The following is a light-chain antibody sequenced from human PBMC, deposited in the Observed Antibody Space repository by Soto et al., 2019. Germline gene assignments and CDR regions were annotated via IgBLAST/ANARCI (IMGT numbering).Light chain of an antibody. J-gene: IGKJ4*01. CDR1: QGVSSSY. CDR2: DAS. V-gene: IGKV3-20*01. Sequence: EIELTQSPGTLSLSPEERATLSCRASQGVSSSYLAWYQQKPGQAPRLLIYDASSRATGIPDRFSGSGSGTDFTLTISRLQPEDFAVYYCQQYASSPLTFGGGTKVDIK. CDR3: QQYASSPLT.